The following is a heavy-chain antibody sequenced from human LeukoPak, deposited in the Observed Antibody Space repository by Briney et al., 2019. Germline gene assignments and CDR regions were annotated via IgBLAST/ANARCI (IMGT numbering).Heavy chain of an antibody. CDR1: GYSFTDFF. J-gene: IGHJ4*02. D-gene: IGHD3-22*01. Sequence: GASVKVSCKASGYSFTDFFIHWVRQAPGQGLEWMGWINPNSGGTNYAQKFQGRVTMTRDTSISTAYMELSRLRSDDTAVYYCASEVVVIRGDRGLFGYWGQGTLVTVSS. CDR2: INPNSGGT. V-gene: IGHV1-2*02. CDR3: ASEVVVIRGDRGLFGY.